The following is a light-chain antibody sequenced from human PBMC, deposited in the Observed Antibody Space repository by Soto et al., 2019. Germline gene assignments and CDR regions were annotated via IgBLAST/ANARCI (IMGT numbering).Light chain of an antibody. CDR1: QSISGW. CDR3: QQYNSYSLT. J-gene: IGKJ4*01. V-gene: IGKV1-5*03. CDR2: KAS. Sequence: DIQMTQSPSTLSASVGDGVAITCRASQSISGWLTWYQQKPGKAPQLLIYKASNLESGVPPRFSGSGSGTEFTLTISSLQPDDFATYYCQQYNSYSLTFGGGTKVEIK.